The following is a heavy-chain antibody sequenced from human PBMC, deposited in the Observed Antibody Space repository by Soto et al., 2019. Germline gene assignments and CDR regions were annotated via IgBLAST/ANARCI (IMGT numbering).Heavy chain of an antibody. CDR2: ISGSGGST. CDR1: GFTFSSYA. Sequence: GGSLRLSCAASGFTFSSYAMSWVRQAPGKGLEWVSAISGSGGSTYYADSVKGRFTISRDNSKNTLYLQMNSLRAEDTAVYYYSKVRRPTNYDFWSGYYSRIGYWGQGTLVTVSS. CDR3: SKVRRPTNYDFWSGYYSRIGY. J-gene: IGHJ4*02. D-gene: IGHD3-3*01. V-gene: IGHV3-23*01.